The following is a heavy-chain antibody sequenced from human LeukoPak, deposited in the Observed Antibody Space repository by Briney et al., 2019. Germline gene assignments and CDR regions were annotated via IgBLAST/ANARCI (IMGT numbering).Heavy chain of an antibody. CDR2: IIPIFGTA. D-gene: IGHD2-2*01. J-gene: IGHJ5*02. CDR1: GGTFSSYA. CDR3: ARIGYCSSTSCSWDWFDP. V-gene: IGHV1-69*13. Sequence: ASVKVSCKASGGTFSSYAISWVRQAPGQGLEWMGGIIPIFGTANYAQKFQGRVTITADESTSTAYMELSSLRSEDTAVYYCARIGYCSSTSCSWDWFDPWGQGTLVTVSS.